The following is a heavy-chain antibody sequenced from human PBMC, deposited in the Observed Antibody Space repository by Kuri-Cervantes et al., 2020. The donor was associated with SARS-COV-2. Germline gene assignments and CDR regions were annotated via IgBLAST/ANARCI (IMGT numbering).Heavy chain of an antibody. Sequence: SETLSLTCAVSGYSISSGYYWGWIRQPPGKGLEWIGSIYHSGSTYYNPSLKSRVTISVDTSKNQFSLKLSSVTAADTAVYYCARGGVVPVSFDYWGQGTLVTVS. J-gene: IGHJ4*02. D-gene: IGHD2-21*01. CDR1: GYSISSGYY. CDR2: IYHSGST. CDR3: ARGGVVPVSFDY. V-gene: IGHV4-38-2*01.